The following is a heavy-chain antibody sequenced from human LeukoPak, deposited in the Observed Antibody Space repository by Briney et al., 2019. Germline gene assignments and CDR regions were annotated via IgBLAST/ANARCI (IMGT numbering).Heavy chain of an antibody. Sequence: GGSLRLSCAASGFTFSSYSMNWVRQAPGNGLEWVSYISSSSSTIYYADSVKGRFTISRDNARNSLYLQMNSLRAEDTAVYYCASQQWLVPPFDYWGQGTLVTVSS. V-gene: IGHV3-48*01. CDR2: ISSSSSTI. J-gene: IGHJ4*02. D-gene: IGHD6-19*01. CDR3: ASQQWLVPPFDY. CDR1: GFTFSSYS.